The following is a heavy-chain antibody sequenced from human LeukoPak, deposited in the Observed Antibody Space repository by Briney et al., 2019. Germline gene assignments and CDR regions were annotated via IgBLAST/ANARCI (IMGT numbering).Heavy chain of an antibody. CDR3: AKLEGYCSSSTCHGNWYFDR. Sequence: GGSLRLSCAASGFTFSIYAMTWVRQAPGKGLEWVSTMSGSGDTIYYADSVKGRFTISRDNSKNTLHLQMNSLRAEDTALYYCAKLEGYCSSSTCHGNWYFDRWGRGTLVTVSS. D-gene: IGHD2-2*01. CDR1: GFTFSIYA. V-gene: IGHV3-23*01. J-gene: IGHJ2*01. CDR2: MSGSGDTI.